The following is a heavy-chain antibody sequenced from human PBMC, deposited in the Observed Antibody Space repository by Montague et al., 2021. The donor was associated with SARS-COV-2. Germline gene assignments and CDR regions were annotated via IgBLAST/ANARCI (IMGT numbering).Heavy chain of an antibody. CDR3: ALPLGGARFDP. J-gene: IGHJ5*02. D-gene: IGHD3-16*01. Sequence: SETLSLTCTVSGGPISSDNWWTWVRQPPRKGLEWFGDIFHSGTTNYNPPLTSRLTISVDKSKNQLSLKLLSATAADTAMYYCALPLGGARFDPWGQGTLVTVSS. CDR2: IFHSGTT. V-gene: IGHV4-4*02. CDR1: GGPISSDNW.